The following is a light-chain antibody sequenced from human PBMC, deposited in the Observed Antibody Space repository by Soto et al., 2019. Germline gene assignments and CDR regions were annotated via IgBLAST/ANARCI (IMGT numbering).Light chain of an antibody. J-gene: IGKJ2*01. V-gene: IGKV3-11*01. CDR1: QSVSSY. CDR3: QQRSNWPLMYT. Sequence: EIVLTQSPATLALSPGERATLSCRASQSVSSYLAWYQQKPGQAPSLLIYEASNRATGIAARFSGSGSEPDFTLTTSSLEPEDFAVYYCQQRSNWPLMYTFGQGTKLEIK. CDR2: EAS.